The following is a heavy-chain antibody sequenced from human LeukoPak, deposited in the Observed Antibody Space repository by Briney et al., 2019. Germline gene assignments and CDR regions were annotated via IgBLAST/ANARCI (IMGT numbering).Heavy chain of an antibody. CDR1: GYNFNDYY. V-gene: IGHV1-2*02. CDR3: GKTGQKSGYDPMGV. Sequence: ASVKVSCKASGYNFNDYYIHWVRQAPGQGLEWMGWINPNSGDTKYEEKFQGRVTMTRDTSISTAYMELRSLRSDDTAVFYCGKTGQKSGYDPMGVWGKGTTVTVSS. D-gene: IGHD5-12*01. J-gene: IGHJ6*03. CDR2: INPNSGDT.